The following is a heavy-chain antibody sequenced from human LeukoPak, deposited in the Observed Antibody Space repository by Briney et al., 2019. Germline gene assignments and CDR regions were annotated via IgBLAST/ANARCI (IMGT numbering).Heavy chain of an antibody. J-gene: IGHJ4*02. CDR1: GFPFSVSW. CDR3: AKDWFATTDY. D-gene: IGHD3-3*01. CDR2: ITTDETT. Sequence: GGSLRLSCAASGFPFSVSWMHWFRQVPGRGLMWVSRITTDETTTYADSVRGRFSISRDNAKNTVYLQMNSLRVEDTAVYYCAKDWFATTDYWGQGILVTVSS. V-gene: IGHV3-74*01.